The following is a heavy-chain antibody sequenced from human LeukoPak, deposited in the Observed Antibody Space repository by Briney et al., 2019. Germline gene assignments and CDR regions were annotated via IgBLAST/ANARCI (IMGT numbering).Heavy chain of an antibody. D-gene: IGHD6-25*01. CDR2: IYYSGST. CDR1: GGSISSGGYY. Sequence: SQTLSLTCTVPGGSISSGGYYWSWIRQHPGKGLEWIGYIYYSGSTYYNPSLKSRVTISVDTSKNQFSLKLSSVTAADTAVYYCARGRGGWFDPWGQGTLATVSS. J-gene: IGHJ5*02. V-gene: IGHV4-31*03. CDR3: ARGRGGWFDP.